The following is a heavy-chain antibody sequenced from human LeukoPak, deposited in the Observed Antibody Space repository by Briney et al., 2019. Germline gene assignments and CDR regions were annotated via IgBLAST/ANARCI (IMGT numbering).Heavy chain of an antibody. CDR3: ARDLRSSTGAFDI. D-gene: IGHD2-2*01. CDR1: GYFISNGYY. CDR2: IYQSGNA. J-gene: IGHJ3*02. Sequence: SETVSLTCNVSGYFISNGYYWGWIRQPPGKGLEWIGTIYQSGNAYYNPSLKSRLTMSVDTSKNQFSLKLSSVTAADTAVYYCARDLRSSTGAFDIWGQGTMVTVSS. V-gene: IGHV4-38-2*02.